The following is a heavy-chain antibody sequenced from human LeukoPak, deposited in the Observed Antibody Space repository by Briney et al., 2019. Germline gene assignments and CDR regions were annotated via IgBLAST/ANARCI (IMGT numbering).Heavy chain of an antibody. Sequence: PGGSLRLSCAASGFTFSNYWMHWVRQAPGKGLVWASRIKGDGSHTIYADSVKGRFTISRDNAKNTLYLQMKSLRAEDTAVYYCVRDWDHFAFASWGLGTLVTVSS. CDR3: VRDWDHFAFAS. V-gene: IGHV3-74*01. J-gene: IGHJ5*01. D-gene: IGHD3-3*02. CDR1: GFTFSNYW. CDR2: IKGDGSHT.